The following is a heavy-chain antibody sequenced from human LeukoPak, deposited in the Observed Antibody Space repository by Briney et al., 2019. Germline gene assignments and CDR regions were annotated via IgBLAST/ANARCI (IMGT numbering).Heavy chain of an antibody. V-gene: IGHV3-15*01. CDR1: GFSFNSAW. D-gene: IGHD2-2*01. J-gene: IGHJ4*02. CDR3: TTGFFVVDQR. Sequence: PGGSLRLSCAASGFSFNSAWMHWIRQAPGRGLEWVGRIRSEADGGTTDCAAPVKGRFIISRDDSKNTLYLQMNSLKTEDTAVYYCTTGFFVVDQRWGQGTLVTVSS. CDR2: IRSEADGGTT.